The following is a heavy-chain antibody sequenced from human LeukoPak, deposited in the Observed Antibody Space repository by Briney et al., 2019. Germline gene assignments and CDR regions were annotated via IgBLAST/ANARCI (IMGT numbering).Heavy chain of an antibody. Sequence: SSGDYYWSWIRQPPGKGLEWVSGISWNSGSIGYADSVKGRFTISRDNAKNSLYLQMNSLRAEDTALYYCAKGDYYDSSGRFDYWGQGTLVTVSS. CDR2: ISWNSGSI. CDR1: SSGDYY. D-gene: IGHD3-22*01. V-gene: IGHV3-9*01. CDR3: AKGDYYDSSGRFDY. J-gene: IGHJ4*02.